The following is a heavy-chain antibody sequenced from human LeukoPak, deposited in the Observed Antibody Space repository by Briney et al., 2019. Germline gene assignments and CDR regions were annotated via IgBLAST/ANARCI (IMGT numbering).Heavy chain of an antibody. D-gene: IGHD3-10*01. V-gene: IGHV4-34*01. CDR1: GGSISSHY. CDR3: ARDPSDYYGSGSYRPIDAFDI. Sequence: SETLSLTCTVSGGSISSHYWSWIRQPPGKGLEWMGEINHSGSTNYNPSLKSRVTISVDTSKNQFSLKLSSVTAADTAVYYCARDPSDYYGSGSYRPIDAFDIWGQGTMVTVSS. CDR2: INHSGST. J-gene: IGHJ3*02.